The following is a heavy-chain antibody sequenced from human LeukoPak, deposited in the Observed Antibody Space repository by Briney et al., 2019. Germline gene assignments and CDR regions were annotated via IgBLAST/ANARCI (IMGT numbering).Heavy chain of an antibody. CDR3: AKAVAAQWDNWFDP. V-gene: IGHV3-30*02. Sequence: GGSLRLSCAASGVTFSSYGMHWVRQAPDKGLEWVAFIRHEGNNEYYADSVKGRYTISRDNAKNSLYLQMNSLRAEDTAVYYCAKAVAAQWDNWFDPWGQGTLVTVSS. CDR2: IRHEGNNE. J-gene: IGHJ5*02. CDR1: GVTFSSYG. D-gene: IGHD6-19*01.